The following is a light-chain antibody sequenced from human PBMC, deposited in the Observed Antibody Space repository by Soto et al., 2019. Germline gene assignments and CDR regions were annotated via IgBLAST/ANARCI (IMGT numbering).Light chain of an antibody. CDR1: QSISSY. CDR2: AAS. CDR3: QQSYSTPYT. Sequence: DIQMTQSPSSLSASVGDSVTITCRASQSISSYLNWYQQKPGKAPKLLIYAASSLQSGVPSRFSGSGSGTDFTLTISSLQPEDFATYYCQQSYSTPYTFGQGTKLESK. V-gene: IGKV1-39*01. J-gene: IGKJ2*01.